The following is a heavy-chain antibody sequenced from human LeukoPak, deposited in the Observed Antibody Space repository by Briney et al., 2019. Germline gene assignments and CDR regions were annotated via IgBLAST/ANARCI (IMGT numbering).Heavy chain of an antibody. D-gene: IGHD2-21*02. V-gene: IGHV3-23*01. CDR3: AKCLGSVVVTANDD. CDR1: GGSSSGYY. Sequence: PSETLSLTCAVYGGSSSGYYWSWIRQPPGKGLEWLSAISGSGGITYYADSVKGRFTISRDNSKNTLYLQMNSLRAEDTAAYYCAKCLGSVVVTANDDWGQGTLVTVSS. CDR2: ISGSGGIT. J-gene: IGHJ4*02.